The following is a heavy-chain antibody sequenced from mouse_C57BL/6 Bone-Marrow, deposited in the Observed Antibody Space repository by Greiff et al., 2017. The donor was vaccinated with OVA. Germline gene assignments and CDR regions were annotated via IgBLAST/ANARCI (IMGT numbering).Heavy chain of an antibody. D-gene: IGHD2-2*01. CDR3: TRAPYGYDKGSMDY. Sequence: EVQVVESGEGLVKPGGSLKLSCAASGFTFSSYAMSWVRQTPEKRLEWVAYISSGGDYIYYADTVKGRFTISRDNARNTLYLQMSSLKSEDTAMYYCTRAPYGYDKGSMDYWGQGTSVTVSS. J-gene: IGHJ4*01. CDR2: ISSGGDYI. V-gene: IGHV5-9-1*02. CDR1: GFTFSSYA.